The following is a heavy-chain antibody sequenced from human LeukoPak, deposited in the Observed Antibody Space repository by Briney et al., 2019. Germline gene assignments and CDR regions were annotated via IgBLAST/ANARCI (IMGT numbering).Heavy chain of an antibody. V-gene: IGHV3-30*01. J-gene: IGHJ4*02. D-gene: IGHD3-10*01. CDR3: AKDLRAFRGSGGPYVDN. CDR2: ISYDGSNK. Sequence: EGSLRLSCAASGFTFSSYAMHWVRQAPGKGLEWVAVISYDGSNKYYADSVKGRFTISRDNSKNTLYLQMNSLRTEDTAVYYCAKDLRAFRGSGGPYVDNWGQGTLVTVSS. CDR1: GFTFSSYA.